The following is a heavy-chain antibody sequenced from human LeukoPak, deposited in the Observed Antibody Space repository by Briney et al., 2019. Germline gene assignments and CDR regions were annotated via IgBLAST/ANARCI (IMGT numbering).Heavy chain of an antibody. CDR2: INHSGSN. CDR3: ARDIVRGEDAFDI. D-gene: IGHD3-10*01. J-gene: IGHJ3*02. V-gene: IGHV4-38-2*02. Sequence: SETLSLTCSVPGYSISSGYYWGWIRQSPGKGLEWIGIINHSGSNSYSPSLKGRVTISVDTSKNQFSLKLTSVTAADTAVYYCARDIVRGEDAFDIWGQGTMVTVSS. CDR1: GYSISSGYY.